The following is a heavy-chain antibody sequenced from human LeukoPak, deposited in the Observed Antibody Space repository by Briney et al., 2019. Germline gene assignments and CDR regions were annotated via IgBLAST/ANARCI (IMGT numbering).Heavy chain of an antibody. CDR3: ARDSFDWPRGSDDY. D-gene: IGHD3-9*01. CDR2: ISSSSSYI. CDR1: GFTFSSYS. Sequence: GGSLRLSCAASGFTFSSYSMNWVRQAPGKGLEWVSSISSSSSYIYYADSVKGRFTISRDNAKNSLYLQMNSLRAEDTAVYYCARDSFDWPRGSDDYWRQGTLVTVSS. J-gene: IGHJ4*02. V-gene: IGHV3-21*01.